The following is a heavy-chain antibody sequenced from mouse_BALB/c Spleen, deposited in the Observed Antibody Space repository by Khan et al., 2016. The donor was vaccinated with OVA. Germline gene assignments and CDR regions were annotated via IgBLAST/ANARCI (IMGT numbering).Heavy chain of an antibody. CDR3: ARVEDI. J-gene: IGHJ2*01. V-gene: IGHV2-9*02. Sequence: VQLKESGPGLVAPSQSLSITCTVSGFSLTSYGVHWVRQPPGKGLEWLGVIWAGGSTNYNSALLSRLSISKDDSKRQDFLKMNSLQTDETAMYXCARVEDIWGQGTTLTVSS. CDR2: IWAGGST. D-gene: IGHD1-3*01. CDR1: GFSLTSYG.